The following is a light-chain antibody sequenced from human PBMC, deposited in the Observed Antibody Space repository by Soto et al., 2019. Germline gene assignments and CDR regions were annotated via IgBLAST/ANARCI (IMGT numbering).Light chain of an antibody. CDR1: TGEVTSGYL. CDR2: RVN. Sequence: QAVVTQEPSVTVFPGETVTLTCAPSTGEVTSGYLSNWFQQKPGQAPRPLINRVNNKRSWTPARFSGSLLGGKPALTLSDVQPEDEADYYCLLHFGTFWVFGGRTKVTVL. V-gene: IGLV7-43*01. CDR3: LLHFGTFWV. J-gene: IGLJ3*02.